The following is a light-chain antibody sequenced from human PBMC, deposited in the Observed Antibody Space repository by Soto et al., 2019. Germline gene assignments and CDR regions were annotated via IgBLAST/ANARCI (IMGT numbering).Light chain of an antibody. J-gene: IGKJ5*01. CDR3: QPTYSTPIT. CDR1: QTISNT. CDR2: ASS. Sequence: DIQMTQSPSSLSASVGDRVTITCRASQTISNTLNWYQQRPVKPPNLLIYASSTLQSGVPPRFSGGGSWTEFTLTISSLQPEDFATSYYQPTYSTPITFGQGTRLEIK. V-gene: IGKV1-39*01.